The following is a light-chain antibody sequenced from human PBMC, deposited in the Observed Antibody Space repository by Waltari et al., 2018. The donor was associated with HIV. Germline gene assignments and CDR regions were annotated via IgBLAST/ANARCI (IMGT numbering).Light chain of an antibody. J-gene: IGKJ3*01. V-gene: IGKV3-20*01. CDR2: GAS. Sequence: GERATLSCRASQSVGSSYLAWYQQKPGQAPRFLIYGASSRATGIPDRFSGSGSGTDFTLTISRLEPEDFAVYYCQHYGSSPFTFGPGTKVDIK. CDR3: QHYGSSPFT. CDR1: QSVGSSY.